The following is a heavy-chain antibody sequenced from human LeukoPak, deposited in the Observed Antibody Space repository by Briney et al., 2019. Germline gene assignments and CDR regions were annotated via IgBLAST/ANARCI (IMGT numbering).Heavy chain of an antibody. J-gene: IGHJ6*03. Sequence: SETLSLTCAVYGGSFSGYYWSWIRQPPGKGLKWIGEINHSGSTNYNPSLKSRVTISVDTSKNQFSLKLSSVTAADTAVYYCAGKVDTAMVAEILFRHYYYYMDVWGKGTTVTVSS. CDR3: AGKVDTAMVAEILFRHYYYYMDV. CDR1: GGSFSGYY. D-gene: IGHD5-18*01. CDR2: INHSGST. V-gene: IGHV4-34*01.